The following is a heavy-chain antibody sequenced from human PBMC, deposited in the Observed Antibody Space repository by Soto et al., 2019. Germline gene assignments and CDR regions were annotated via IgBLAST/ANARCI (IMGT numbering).Heavy chain of an antibody. V-gene: IGHV2-5*02. CDR2: IYWDDDK. J-gene: IGHJ4*02. D-gene: IGHD2-15*01. CDR3: AHRGRSGGWHYFDY. CDR1: GFSLSTSGVG. Sequence: QTTLKESGPTLVKPTQTLTLTCTFSGFSLSTSGVGVAWIRQPPGKALEWLALIYWDDDKRYSPSLNSRLAITKDTSKNQVVLTMTNMDPVDTATYYCAHRGRSGGWHYFDYWGQGTLVTVSS.